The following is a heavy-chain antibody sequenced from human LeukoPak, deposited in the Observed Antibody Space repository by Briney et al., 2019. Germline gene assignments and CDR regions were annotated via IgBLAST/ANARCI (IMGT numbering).Heavy chain of an antibody. D-gene: IGHD3-3*01. CDR1: GYTFTSYG. CDR2: ISAYNGNT. CDR3: ARDEGHYDFWSGSSRAFDI. V-gene: IGHV1-18*01. Sequence: ASVKVSYKASGYTFTSYGISWVRQAPGQGLEWMGWISAYNGNTNYAQKLQGRVTMTTDTSTSTAYMELRSLRSDDTAVYYCARDEGHYDFWSGSSRAFDIWGQGTMVTVSS. J-gene: IGHJ3*02.